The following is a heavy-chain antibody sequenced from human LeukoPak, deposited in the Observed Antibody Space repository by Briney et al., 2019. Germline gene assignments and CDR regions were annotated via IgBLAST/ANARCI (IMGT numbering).Heavy chain of an antibody. V-gene: IGHV1-46*01. CDR3: ARHNNQSKYRRREIDY. J-gene: IGHJ4*02. Sequence: ASVKVSCKASGYTFTGYYMHWVRQAPGQGLEWMGIINPSGGSTSYAQKFQGRVTMTRDMSTSTVYMELSSLRSEDTAVYYCARHNNQSKYRRREIDYWGQGTLVTVSS. CDR1: GYTFTGYY. D-gene: IGHD1-14*01. CDR2: INPSGGST.